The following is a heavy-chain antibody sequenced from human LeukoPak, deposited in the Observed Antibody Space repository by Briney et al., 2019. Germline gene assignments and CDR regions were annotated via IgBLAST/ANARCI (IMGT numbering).Heavy chain of an antibody. CDR1: GFTFSDYY. CDR2: ISSSGSTI. J-gene: IGHJ2*01. CDR3: ARLTGFDNYWYFDL. Sequence: GGSLRLSCAASGFTFSDYYMSWIRQAPGKGLEWVSYISSSGSTIYYADSVKGRFTISRNNAKNSLYLQMNSLRAEDTAVYYCARLTGFDNYWYFDLWGRGTLVTVSS. D-gene: IGHD3-9*01. V-gene: IGHV3-11*01.